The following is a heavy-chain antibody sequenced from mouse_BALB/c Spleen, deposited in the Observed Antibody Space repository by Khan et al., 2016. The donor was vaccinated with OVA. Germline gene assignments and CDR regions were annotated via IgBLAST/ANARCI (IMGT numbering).Heavy chain of an antibody. CDR2: ICAGGST. CDR1: GFSLTSYG. CDR3: ARLEDI. V-gene: IGHV2-9*02. Sequence: QVQLKESGPGLVAPSQSLSITCTVSGFSLTSYGVHWVRQPPGKGLEWLGVICAGGSTNYNSALMSRLSISTEHTKSQVFLKINSRHTADTAMYDCARLEDIWGQGTTLTVSS. J-gene: IGHJ2*01. D-gene: IGHD1-3*01.